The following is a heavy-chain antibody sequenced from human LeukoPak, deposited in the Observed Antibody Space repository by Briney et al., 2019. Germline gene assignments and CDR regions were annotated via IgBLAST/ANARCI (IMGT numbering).Heavy chain of an antibody. CDR3: ARGLGTMVRGVNF. D-gene: IGHD3-10*01. CDR1: GGSISSSSYY. Sequence: EASETLSLTCTVSGGSISSSSYYWGWIRQPPVKGLEWIGSIYYSGSTYYNPSLKSRVTISVDTSKNQFSLKLSSVTAADTAVYYCARGLGTMVRGVNFWGQGTLVTVSS. CDR2: IYYSGST. V-gene: IGHV4-39*07. J-gene: IGHJ4*02.